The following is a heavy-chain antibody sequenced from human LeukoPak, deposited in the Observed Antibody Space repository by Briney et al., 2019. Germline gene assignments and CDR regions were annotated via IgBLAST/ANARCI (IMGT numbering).Heavy chain of an antibody. D-gene: IGHD6-19*01. J-gene: IGHJ4*02. CDR2: IYHSGST. CDR3: ARGGYSSGWSSDY. CDR1: GGSISSGGYS. V-gene: IGHV4-30-2*01. Sequence: SQTLSLTCAVSGGSISSGGYSWSWIRQPPGKGLEWIGYIYHSGSTYYNPSLKSRVTISVDRSKNQFSLKLSSVTAADRAVYYCARGGYSSGWSSDYWGQGTLVTVSS.